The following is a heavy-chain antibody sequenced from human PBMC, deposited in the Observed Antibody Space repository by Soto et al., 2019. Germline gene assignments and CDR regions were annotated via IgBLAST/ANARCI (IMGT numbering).Heavy chain of an antibody. Sequence: PGGSLRLSCAPSGFTFSSYGMHWARQAPGKGLEWVAVIWYDGSNKVYADSVKGRFTISRDNSKNTLYLQMNSLRAEDTAVYYCARDLSGDYGALDTWGQGTMVTLSS. V-gene: IGHV3-33*01. D-gene: IGHD4-17*01. CDR1: GFTFSSYG. J-gene: IGHJ3*02. CDR2: IWYDGSNK. CDR3: ARDLSGDYGALDT.